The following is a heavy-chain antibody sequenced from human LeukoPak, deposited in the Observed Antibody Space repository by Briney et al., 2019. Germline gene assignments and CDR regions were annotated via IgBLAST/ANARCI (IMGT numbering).Heavy chain of an antibody. J-gene: IGHJ4*02. V-gene: IGHV3-48*04. Sequence: GGSLRLSCAASGFTFSSYSMNWVRQAPGKGLEWVSYISSSSSTIYYADSVKGRFTISRDNAKNSLYLQMNSLRAEGTAVYYCARVPVVKGYVIDYWGRGTLVTVSS. D-gene: IGHD2-15*01. CDR2: ISSSSSTI. CDR1: GFTFSSYS. CDR3: ARVPVVKGYVIDY.